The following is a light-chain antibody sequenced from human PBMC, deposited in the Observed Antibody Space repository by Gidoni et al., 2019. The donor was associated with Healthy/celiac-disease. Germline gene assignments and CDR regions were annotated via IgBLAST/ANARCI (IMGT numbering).Light chain of an antibody. Sequence: SYVLTQPPSVSVAPGKTARITCGGNNIGSKSVHWYQQKPGQAPVLVIYYDSDRPSGIPERFSGSNSGNTATLTISRVEAGDEADYYCQVWDSSSDHYVFGTGTKVTVX. CDR3: QVWDSSSDHYV. V-gene: IGLV3-21*04. J-gene: IGLJ1*01. CDR1: NIGSKS. CDR2: YDS.